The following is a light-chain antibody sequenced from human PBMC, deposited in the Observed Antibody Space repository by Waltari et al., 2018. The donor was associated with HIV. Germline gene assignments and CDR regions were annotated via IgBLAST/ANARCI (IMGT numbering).Light chain of an antibody. V-gene: IGLV2-11*01. CDR2: DLT. Sequence: QSALPQPRPVSGSPGQSVTISCTATSRAVGGYHSVSWYQQLPGKAPKLMIYDLTERPSGVPYRFSGYKSGNTASLTISGLQAEDEADYYCCSFAGSYTWLFGGGTKLTVL. CDR3: CSFAGSYTWL. J-gene: IGLJ2*01. CDR1: SRAVGGYHS.